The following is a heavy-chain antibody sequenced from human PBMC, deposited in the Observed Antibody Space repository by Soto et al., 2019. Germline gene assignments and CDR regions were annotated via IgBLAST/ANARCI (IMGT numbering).Heavy chain of an antibody. J-gene: IGHJ4*02. D-gene: IGHD6-19*01. CDR1: GGSISSSTYY. V-gene: IGHV4-39*01. Sequence: PSETLSLTCTVSGGSISSSTYYWGWIRQPPGKGLEWIGSIYFSGSTYYSPSLKSRVTISRDMSKNQFSLKVTSVTAADTAVYYCARHSRYNNGWRDYFDYWGQGILVTVSS. CDR2: IYFSGST. CDR3: ARHSRYNNGWRDYFDY.